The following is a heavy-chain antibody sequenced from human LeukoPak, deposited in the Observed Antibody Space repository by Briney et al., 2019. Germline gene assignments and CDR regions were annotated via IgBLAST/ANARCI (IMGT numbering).Heavy chain of an antibody. D-gene: IGHD5-18*01. J-gene: IGHJ4*02. CDR2: IRSKTHSGAT. CDR3: TRGYSYGFH. CDR1: GFTFGDYA. Sequence: GRSLRLSCTASGFTFGDYAMSWFRQAPGKGLEGLGFIRSKTHSGATEYAASVRGRFTISRDDSKSIAYLQMNSLKIEDTAMYYCTRGYSYGFHWGQGTLVTVSS. V-gene: IGHV3-49*03.